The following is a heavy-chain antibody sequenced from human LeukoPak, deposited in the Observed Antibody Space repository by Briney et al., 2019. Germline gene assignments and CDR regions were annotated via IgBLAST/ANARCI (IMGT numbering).Heavy chain of an antibody. V-gene: IGHV3-23*01. D-gene: IGHD3-9*01. J-gene: IGHJ4*02. Sequence: GGSLRLSCVVSGFTFGGSAMSWVRQAPGKGLEWVSDISGSGGSTYYADSVKGRFTISRDNSKNTLYLQMNSLRADHTAVYYCAKDAELVIQPHYFDYWGQGTLVTVTS. CDR2: ISGSGGST. CDR1: GFTFGGSA. CDR3: AKDAELVIQPHYFDY.